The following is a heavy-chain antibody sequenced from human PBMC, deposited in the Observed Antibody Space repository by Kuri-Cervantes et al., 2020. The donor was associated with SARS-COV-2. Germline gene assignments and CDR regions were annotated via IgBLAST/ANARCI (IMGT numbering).Heavy chain of an antibody. Sequence: GSLRLSCAVYGGSFSSYYWSWIRQPPGKGLEWIGEINHSGSTNYNPSLKSRVTISVDTSKNQFSLKLSSVTAADTAVYYCARSFRYSGSWSNWFDPWGQGTLVTVSS. CDR2: INHSGST. CDR1: GGSFSSYY. CDR3: ARSFRYSGSWSNWFDP. J-gene: IGHJ5*02. D-gene: IGHD1-26*01. V-gene: IGHV4-34*01.